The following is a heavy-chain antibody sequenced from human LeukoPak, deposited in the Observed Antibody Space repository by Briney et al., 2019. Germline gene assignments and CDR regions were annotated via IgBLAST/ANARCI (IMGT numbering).Heavy chain of an antibody. Sequence: GGSLRLSCAASGFTFSSYSMNWVRQAPGEGLEWVSSISSSSYIYYADSVKGRFTISRDNAKNSLYLQMNSLRAEDTAVYYCARDLFTGRGALVCSSTSCSFQHWGQGTLVTVSS. CDR3: ARDLFTGRGALVCSSTSCSFQH. V-gene: IGHV3-21*01. CDR1: GFTFSSYS. D-gene: IGHD2-2*01. CDR2: ISSSSYI. J-gene: IGHJ1*01.